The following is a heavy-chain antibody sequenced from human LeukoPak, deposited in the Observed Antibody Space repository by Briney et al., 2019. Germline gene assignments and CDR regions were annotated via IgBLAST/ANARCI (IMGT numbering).Heavy chain of an antibody. D-gene: IGHD4-11*01. Sequence: PGGSLTLSCAASGFIFSHYGMQWPPQAPGKGLEWWADIWSDGTNKVYAVPGKGRFTISSVNAPDTVYLQMSSLSVEDTSMHSCARDPQSGFHYRNSLRYGGHGTLVTVSA. J-gene: IGHJ4*01. CDR2: IWSDGTNK. CDR1: GFIFSHYG. CDR3: ARDPQSGFHYRNSLRY. V-gene: IGHV3-30*12.